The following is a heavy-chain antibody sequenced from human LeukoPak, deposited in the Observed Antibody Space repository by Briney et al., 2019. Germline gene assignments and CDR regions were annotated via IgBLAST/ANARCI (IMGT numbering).Heavy chain of an antibody. Sequence: ASVKVSCKASGYSFTSYGFNWVRQAPGQGLEWMGWMSAYNGKTNYAHSLQGRVTVTADTSTSTAYMELRSLRSEDTAVYYCARDQWVQDDFWSGYYMGWFDPWGQGTLVTVSS. J-gene: IGHJ5*02. CDR1: GYSFTSYG. V-gene: IGHV1-18*01. CDR2: MSAYNGKT. CDR3: ARDQWVQDDFWSGYYMGWFDP. D-gene: IGHD3-3*01.